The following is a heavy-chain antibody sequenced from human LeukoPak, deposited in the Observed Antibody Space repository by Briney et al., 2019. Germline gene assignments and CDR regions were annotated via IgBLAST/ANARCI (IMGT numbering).Heavy chain of an antibody. J-gene: IGHJ4*02. CDR2: IRYDGSNK. CDR1: GFTFSSYC. V-gene: IGHV3-30*02. D-gene: IGHD3-22*01. Sequence: AVSLRLSCAASGFTFSSYCRLWVRQAPGKGREGVAFIRYDGSNKYCADCVRGRFTISRDNSKNTLCLQVNGLTAEDTAGCLCARKWLLRRYWGQGTLVTVSS. CDR3: ARKWLLRRY.